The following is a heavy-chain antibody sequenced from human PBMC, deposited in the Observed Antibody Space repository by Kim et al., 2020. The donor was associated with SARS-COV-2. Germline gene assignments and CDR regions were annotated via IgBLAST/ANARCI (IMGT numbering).Heavy chain of an antibody. CDR2: IVVGSGNT. V-gene: IGHV1-58*01. D-gene: IGHD6-13*01. J-gene: IGHJ6*02. CDR1: GFTFTSSA. Sequence: SVKVSCKASGFTFTSSAVQWVRQARGQRLEWIGWIVVGSGNTNYAQKFQERVTITRDMSTSTAYMELSSLRSEDAAVYYCAWYSSSWYYYYYGMDVWGQGTTVTVSS. CDR3: AWYSSSWYYYYYGMDV.